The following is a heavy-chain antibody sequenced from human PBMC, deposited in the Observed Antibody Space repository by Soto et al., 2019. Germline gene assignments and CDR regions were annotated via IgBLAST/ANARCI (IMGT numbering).Heavy chain of an antibody. V-gene: IGHV3-23*01. J-gene: IGHJ5*02. Sequence: QLLQSGGGLVQPGGSLTLSCAASGFTFGTTDMSWVRQAPGEGLEWVSTIDGSGGSTYYADSVEGRFTISRDNSRNTVYLQMNSLRGDDTALYYCVKNSGWFNTWGQGALVTVSS. D-gene: IGHD3-10*01. CDR1: GFTFGTTD. CDR3: VKNSGWFNT. CDR2: IDGSGGST.